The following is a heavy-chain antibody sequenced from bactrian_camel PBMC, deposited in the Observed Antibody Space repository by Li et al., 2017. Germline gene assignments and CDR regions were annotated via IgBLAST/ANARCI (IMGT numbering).Heavy chain of an antibody. CDR1: GATRC. Sequence: HVQLVESGGGSVQGGGSLRLSCSASGATRCMGWFRQAPGKGLEWVSTIYSDGSNTYYADSVKGRFTISRDNAKNTLYLQLDSLKTEDTASYFCATHGNRGGWYYSSWGQGTQVTVS. CDR2: IYSDGSNT. CDR3: ATHGNRGGWYYSS. J-gene: IGHJ6*01. V-gene: IGHV3-2*01. D-gene: IGHD2*01.